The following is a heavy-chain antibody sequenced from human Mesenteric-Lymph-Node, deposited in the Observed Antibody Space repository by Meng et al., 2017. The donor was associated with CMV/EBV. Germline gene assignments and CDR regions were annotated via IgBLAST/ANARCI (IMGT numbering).Heavy chain of an antibody. V-gene: IGHV3-74*01. D-gene: IGHD1-1*01. Sequence: GESLKISCAASGFTFSSDWLHWVRQVPGKGLVWVSRISGDGRSTSYADSVRGRFTISRDNAKKTLYLQMNSLRAEDTAVYYCARGVVQMGPDVWGQGTTVTVSS. CDR2: ISGDGRST. CDR3: ARGVVQMGPDV. CDR1: GFTFSSDW. J-gene: IGHJ6*02.